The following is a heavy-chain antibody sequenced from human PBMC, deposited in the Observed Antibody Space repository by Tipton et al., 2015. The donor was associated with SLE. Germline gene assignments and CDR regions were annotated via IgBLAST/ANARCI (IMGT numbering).Heavy chain of an antibody. J-gene: IGHJ4*02. D-gene: IGHD6-25*01. CDR1: GGSISSHY. CDR2: IYYSGST. V-gene: IGHV4-59*11. Sequence: TLSLTCTVSGGSISSHYWSWIRQPPGKGLEWIGYIYYSGSTYYNPSLKSRVTISVDTSKNQFSLKLSSVTAADTAVYYCAREPPHSGAFDYWGQGTLVTVSS. CDR3: AREPPHSGAFDY.